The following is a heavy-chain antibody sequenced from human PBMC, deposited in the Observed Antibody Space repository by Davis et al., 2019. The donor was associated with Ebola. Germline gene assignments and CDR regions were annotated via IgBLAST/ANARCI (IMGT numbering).Heavy chain of an antibody. J-gene: IGHJ4*02. CDR1: GGSFSGYY. Sequence: MPSETLSLTCAVYGGSFSGYYWSWIRQPPGKGLEWIGEINHSGSTNYNPSLKSRFTISVDTSKNQFSLKLSSVTAADTAVYYCARGRRLLWFGELDFDYWGQGTLVTVSS. D-gene: IGHD3-10*01. CDR3: ARGRRLLWFGELDFDY. CDR2: INHSGST. V-gene: IGHV4-34*01.